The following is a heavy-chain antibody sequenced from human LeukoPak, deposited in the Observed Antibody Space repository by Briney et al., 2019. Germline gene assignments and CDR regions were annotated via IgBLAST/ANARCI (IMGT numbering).Heavy chain of an antibody. V-gene: IGHV4-59*01. Sequence: PSETLSLTCTVSGGSISSYYWSWIRQPPGKGLEWIGYIYYSGSTNYNPSLESRVTISVDTSKNQFSLKLSSVTAADTAVYYCASTNDDDAFDIWGQGTMVTVSS. J-gene: IGHJ3*02. D-gene: IGHD1-1*01. CDR3: ASTNDDDAFDI. CDR1: GGSISSYY. CDR2: IYYSGST.